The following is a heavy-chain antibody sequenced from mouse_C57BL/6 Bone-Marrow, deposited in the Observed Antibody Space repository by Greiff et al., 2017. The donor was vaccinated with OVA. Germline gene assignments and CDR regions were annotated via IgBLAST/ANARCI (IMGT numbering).Heavy chain of an antibody. Sequence: VQLQQSGPELVKPGASVKISCKASGYTFTDYYMNWVKQSHGKSLEWIGDINPNNGGTSYNQKFKGKATLTVDKSSSTAYMELRSLTSEDSAVYYCARRLIYYYGSSYAMDYWGQGTSVTVSS. CDR3: ARRLIYYYGSSYAMDY. J-gene: IGHJ4*01. CDR2: INPNNGGT. D-gene: IGHD1-1*01. CDR1: GYTFTDYY. V-gene: IGHV1-26*01.